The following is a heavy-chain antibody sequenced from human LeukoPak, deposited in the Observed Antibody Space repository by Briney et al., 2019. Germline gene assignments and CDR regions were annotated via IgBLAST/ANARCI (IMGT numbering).Heavy chain of an antibody. J-gene: IGHJ4*02. V-gene: IGHV4-34*01. CDR1: GGSFSGYY. D-gene: IGHD2-15*01. CDR2: INHSGST. Sequence: SETLSLTCAVYGGSFSGYYWSWIRQPPGKGLEWIGEINHSGSTNYNPSLKSRVTISVDTSKNQFSLKLSSVTAADTAVYYCARGRDEWGIVVVVAATRSSNYFDYGGQGTLVTVSS. CDR3: ARGRDEWGIVVVVAATRSSNYFDY.